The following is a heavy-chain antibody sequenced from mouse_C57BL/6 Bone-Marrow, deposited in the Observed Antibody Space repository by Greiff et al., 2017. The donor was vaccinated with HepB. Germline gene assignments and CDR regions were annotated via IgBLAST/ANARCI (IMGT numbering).Heavy chain of an antibody. CDR3: ARLTARATSAWFAY. D-gene: IGHD3-1*01. CDR2: INSDGGST. V-gene: IGHV5-2*01. CDR1: EYEFPSHD. Sequence: EVKLMASGGGLVQPGESLKLSCESNEYEFPSHDMSWVRKTPEKRLELVAAINSDGGSTYYPDTMERRFIISRDNTKKTLYLQMSSLRSEDTALYYCARLTARATSAWFAYWGQGTLVTVSA. J-gene: IGHJ3*01.